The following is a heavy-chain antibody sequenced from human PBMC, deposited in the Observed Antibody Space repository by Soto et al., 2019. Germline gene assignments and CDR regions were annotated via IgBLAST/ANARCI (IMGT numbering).Heavy chain of an antibody. CDR2: IYYSGNT. J-gene: IGHJ5*02. CDR3: AREPPRGGFGRRWFDP. D-gene: IGHD3-10*01. CDR1: GGSISTGGYY. V-gene: IGHV4-31*03. Sequence: QVQLQESGPGLVKPSQTLSLTCTVSGGSISTGGYYWSWIRQHPGKGLEWIGYIYYSGNTYYNPSLKSRVTVSVDTSKNQFSLMLTSVTAADTVVYYCAREPPRGGFGRRWFDPWGQGTLVTVSS.